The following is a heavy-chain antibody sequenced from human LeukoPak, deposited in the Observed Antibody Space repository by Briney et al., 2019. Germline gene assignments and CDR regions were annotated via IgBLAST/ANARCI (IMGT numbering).Heavy chain of an antibody. Sequence: SETLSLTCTVSGGSISSYYWSWIRQPPGKGLEWIGYIYYSGSTNYNPSLKSRVTISVDTSKNQFSLKLSSVTAADTAVYYCAKQGDCSGGSCYWGAFDIWGQGTMVTVSS. J-gene: IGHJ3*02. CDR2: IYYSGST. D-gene: IGHD2-15*01. CDR1: GGSISSYY. V-gene: IGHV4-59*01. CDR3: AKQGDCSGGSCYWGAFDI.